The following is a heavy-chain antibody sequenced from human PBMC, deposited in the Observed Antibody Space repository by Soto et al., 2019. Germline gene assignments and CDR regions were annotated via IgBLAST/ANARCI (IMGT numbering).Heavy chain of an antibody. V-gene: IGHV3-7*02. CDR2: INPEGSAK. J-gene: IGHJ4*02. CDR1: GFSLSALW. Sequence: EVLLTQSGGGLVQPGGSLRLSCEASGFSLSALWMNWVRQSPCKGLAWLVNINPEGSAKVYVDSVQGRFTVSRDNTQKSVYLQMDGLSVVDTALYYCAGGGHNVCYWGQGSLVTVSS. CDR3: AGGGHNVCY. D-gene: IGHD3-16*01.